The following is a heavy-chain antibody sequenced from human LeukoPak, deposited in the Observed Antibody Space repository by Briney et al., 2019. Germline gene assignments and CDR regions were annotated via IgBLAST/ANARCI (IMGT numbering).Heavy chain of an antibody. CDR3: AKRGVVIRVILVGFHKEAYYFDS. CDR1: GITLSNYG. D-gene: IGHD3-22*01. J-gene: IGHJ4*02. CDR2: ISDSGGRT. Sequence: GGSLRLSCAVSGITLSNYGMSWVRQAPGKGLEWVAGISDSGGRTNYADSVKDRFTIFRDNPKNTLYLQMNSLRAEDTAVYFCAKRGVVIRVILVGFHKEAYYFDSWGQGALVTVSS. V-gene: IGHV3-23*01.